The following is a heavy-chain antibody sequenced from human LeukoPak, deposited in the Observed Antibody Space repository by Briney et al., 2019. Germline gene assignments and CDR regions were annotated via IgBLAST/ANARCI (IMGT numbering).Heavy chain of an antibody. CDR1: GFTFSSYS. D-gene: IGHD3-22*01. V-gene: IGHV3-21*01. J-gene: IGHJ4*02. CDR2: ISSSSSYI. Sequence: GGSLRLSWAASGFTFSSYSMNWVRQAPGKGLEWVSSISSSSSYIYYADSVKGRFTISRDNAKNSLYLHLHTLRAEDTAVYYCARDLGSGYYRPFDYWGQGTLVTVSS. CDR3: ARDLGSGYYRPFDY.